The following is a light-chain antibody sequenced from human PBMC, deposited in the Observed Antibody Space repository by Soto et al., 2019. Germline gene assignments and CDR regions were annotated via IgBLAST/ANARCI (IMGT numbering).Light chain of an antibody. Sequence: DIQMTQFPSSLSASVGDRVTITCRTSQRISTYLNWYQQKPGKAPKLPIFAASTLQSGVPSRFSGSGSGTDFTLTISSLQPEDFATYYCQQCYTTPHTFGQGTKVEIQ. J-gene: IGKJ1*01. CDR2: AAS. V-gene: IGKV1-39*01. CDR3: QQCYTTPHT. CDR1: QRISTY.